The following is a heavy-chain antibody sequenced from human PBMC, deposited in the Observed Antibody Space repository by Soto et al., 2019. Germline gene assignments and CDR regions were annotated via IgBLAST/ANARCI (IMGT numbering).Heavy chain of an antibody. CDR1: GGSISSGDYY. V-gene: IGHV4-30-4*01. D-gene: IGHD5-18*01. Sequence: QVQLQESGPGLVKPSQTLSLTCTVSGGSISSGDYYWSWIRQPPGKGLEWIGYIYYSGSTYYNPSLNSRVTISVDTSKNQFALKMRSVTAADTAVYYCAREGGGGYGTYYFAYWGQGTLVTVSS. J-gene: IGHJ4*02. CDR2: IYYSGST. CDR3: AREGGGGYGTYYFAY.